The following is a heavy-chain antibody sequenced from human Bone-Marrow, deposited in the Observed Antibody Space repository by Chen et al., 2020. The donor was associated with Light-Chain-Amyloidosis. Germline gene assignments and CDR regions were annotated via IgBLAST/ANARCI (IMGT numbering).Heavy chain of an antibody. CDR1: GFTFSSYA. CDR2: ISYDGSNK. D-gene: IGHD6-6*01. CDR3: ASRDSSSSSGYYYYGMDV. V-gene: IGHV3-30-3*01. Sequence: QVQLVESGGGVVQPGRSLRLSCAASGFTFSSYAMHWVRQAPGKGLEWVAVISYDGSNKYYADSVKGRFTISRDNSKNTPYLQMNSLRAEDTAVYYCASRDSSSSSGYYYYGMDVWGQGTTVTVSS. J-gene: IGHJ6*02.